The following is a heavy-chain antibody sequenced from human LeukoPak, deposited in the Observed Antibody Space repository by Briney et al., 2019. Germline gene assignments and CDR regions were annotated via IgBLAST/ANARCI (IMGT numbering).Heavy chain of an antibody. Sequence: ASVKVSCKASGYTFTSYGISWVRQAPGQGLEWMGWISAYNGNTNYAQKLQGRVTMTTDTSTSTAYMELRSLRSDDTAVYYCARAPPSGCSSTSCYTPFPFDYWGQGTLVTVSS. CDR1: GYTFTSYG. D-gene: IGHD2-2*02. V-gene: IGHV1-18*01. CDR2: ISAYNGNT. CDR3: ARAPPSGCSSTSCYTPFPFDY. J-gene: IGHJ4*02.